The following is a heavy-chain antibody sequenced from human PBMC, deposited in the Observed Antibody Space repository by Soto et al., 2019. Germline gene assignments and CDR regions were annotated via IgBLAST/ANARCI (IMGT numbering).Heavy chain of an antibody. Sequence: GESLKISCKGSGYDFTNYWIGWVRQVPGKGLEWMGIIYPADSNTKYSPSFQGQVTISADKSINTAYLQWSSLKASDTAMYYCARPLYSDYERDYYMAVWGKGTTVTVSS. D-gene: IGHD5-12*01. J-gene: IGHJ6*03. V-gene: IGHV5-51*01. CDR3: ARPLYSDYERDYYMAV. CDR2: IYPADSNT. CDR1: GYDFTNYW.